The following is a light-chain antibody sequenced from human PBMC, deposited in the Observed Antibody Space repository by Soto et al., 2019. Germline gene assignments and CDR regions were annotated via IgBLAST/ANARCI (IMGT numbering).Light chain of an antibody. J-gene: IGLJ2*01. CDR1: SSDVGGYKF. Sequence: QSALTQPPSASGSPGQSVTSSCTGTSSDVGGYKFVSWSQQHPGKAPKLIIYEVIKRPSGVPDRFSGSKSGNTASLTVSGLQAEDEGDYYCSSYGGSNNLVFGGGTKLTVL. CDR3: SSYGGSNNLV. V-gene: IGLV2-8*01. CDR2: EVI.